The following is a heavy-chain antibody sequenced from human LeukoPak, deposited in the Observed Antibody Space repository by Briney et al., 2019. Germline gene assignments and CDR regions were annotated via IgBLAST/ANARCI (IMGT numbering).Heavy chain of an antibody. CDR3: ARDVRVGDSFDY. V-gene: IGHV3-74*01. CDR2: IKSDGDT. J-gene: IGHJ4*02. Sequence: GGSLRLSCAASRFTFSNYWMHWVRQAPGKGLVWVSRIKSDGDTSYADSVKGRFTISRDNSKNTLYLQMNSLRAEDTAVYYCARDVRVGDSFDYWGQGTLVTVSS. CDR1: RFTFSNYW. D-gene: IGHD4-17*01.